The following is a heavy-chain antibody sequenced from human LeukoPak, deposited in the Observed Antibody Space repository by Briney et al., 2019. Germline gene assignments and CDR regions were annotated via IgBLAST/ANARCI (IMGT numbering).Heavy chain of an antibody. D-gene: IGHD2-21*01. CDR2: ISSSSSYI. CDR3: ARSCGGDCYHYGMDV. J-gene: IGHJ6*02. V-gene: IGHV3-21*01. CDR1: GFTFSSYS. Sequence: PGGPLRLSCAASGFTFSSYSMNWVRQAPGKGLEWVSSISSSSSYIYYADSVKGRFTISRDNAKNSLYLQMNSLRAEDTAVYYCARSCGGDCYHYGMDVWGQGTTVTVSS.